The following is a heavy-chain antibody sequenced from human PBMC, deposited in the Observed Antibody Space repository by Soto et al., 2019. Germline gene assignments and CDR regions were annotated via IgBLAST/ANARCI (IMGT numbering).Heavy chain of an antibody. Sequence: EVQLLDSGGGLVQPGGSLRLSCAASGFTFSSYDMSWVRQAPGKGLKWVSTISGSGYGTYYADSVKGRFTISRDNSKNTLYLQMNSLRAEDTAVYYCAKGRSSGWYYSDYWGQGTLVTVSS. CDR2: ISGSGYGT. CDR3: AKGRSSGWYYSDY. D-gene: IGHD6-19*01. CDR1: GFTFSSYD. J-gene: IGHJ4*02. V-gene: IGHV3-23*01.